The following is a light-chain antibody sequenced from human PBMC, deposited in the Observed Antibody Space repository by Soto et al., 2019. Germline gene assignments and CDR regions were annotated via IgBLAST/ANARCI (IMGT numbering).Light chain of an antibody. CDR3: CSYAGSYTWV. J-gene: IGLJ3*02. CDR2: DVS. V-gene: IGLV2-11*01. Sequence: QSALTQPRSVSGSPGQSVTISCTGTSSDVGGYNYVSWYQQHPGKAPKLMIYDVSKRPSGVPDRFSGSKSGNTASLTISRLQAEDEADYYSCSYAGSYTWVFGGGTQLTVL. CDR1: SSDVGGYNY.